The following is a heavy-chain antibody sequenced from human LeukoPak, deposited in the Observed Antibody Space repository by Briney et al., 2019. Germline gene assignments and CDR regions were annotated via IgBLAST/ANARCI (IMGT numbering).Heavy chain of an antibody. Sequence: ASVKVSCTASGYSFTSHYMHWVRQAPGQGLEWMGLINPSGSSTLYAQRFQGRVTMTRDMSTTTDYMELSSLRSEDTAVYYCARDNSVGDIAWWFDPWGQGTLVTVSS. V-gene: IGHV1-46*01. CDR3: ARDNSVGDIAWWFDP. D-gene: IGHD3-16*02. CDR1: GYSFTSHY. J-gene: IGHJ5*02. CDR2: INPSGSST.